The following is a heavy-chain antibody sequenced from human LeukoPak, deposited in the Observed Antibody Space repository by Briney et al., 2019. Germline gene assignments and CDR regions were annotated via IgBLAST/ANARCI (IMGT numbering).Heavy chain of an antibody. CDR1: GFTFNNYA. Sequence: PGGSLRLSCAASGFTFNNYAMSWVRQAPGKGLEWVAAISWSGGSTYYADSVKGRFTISRDNSKSLLYLQMHSLRVEDTALYYCAKDNEGGGYSGFDFGDLDYWGQGTLATVSS. D-gene: IGHD5-12*01. V-gene: IGHV3-23*01. CDR3: AKDNEGGGYSGFDFGDLDY. CDR2: ISWSGGST. J-gene: IGHJ4*02.